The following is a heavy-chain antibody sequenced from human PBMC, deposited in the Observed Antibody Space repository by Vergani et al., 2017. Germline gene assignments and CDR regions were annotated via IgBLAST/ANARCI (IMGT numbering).Heavy chain of an antibody. Sequence: QVQLVQSGSEVRKPGASVKVSCQVSGSSLTELTIHWLRQAPGQGLEWMGGFDPEHGAVTFSHHIQGRVTMTEDRSTDTAYMELSSLRPEDTPLYYCAILTDYYDSSGYYLDYLGQGTLGTVSS. CDR1: GSSLTELT. CDR2: FDPEHGAV. D-gene: IGHD3-22*01. V-gene: IGHV1-24*01. J-gene: IGHJ4*02. CDR3: AILTDYYDSSGYYLDY.